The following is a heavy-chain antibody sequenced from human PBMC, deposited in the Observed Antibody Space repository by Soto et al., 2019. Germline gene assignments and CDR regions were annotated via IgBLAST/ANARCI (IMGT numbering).Heavy chain of an antibody. Sequence: PSETLSLTCAVYGGAFSGYYWSWIRQPRGKGLEWIGEINHSGSTNYNPSLKSRVTISVDTSKNQFSLKLGSVTAADTAVYYCARGRTGYDILTGYYITYYYYGMDVWGQGTTVTVSS. D-gene: IGHD3-9*01. CDR1: GGAFSGYY. J-gene: IGHJ6*02. CDR2: INHSGST. CDR3: ARGRTGYDILTGYYITYYYYGMDV. V-gene: IGHV4-34*01.